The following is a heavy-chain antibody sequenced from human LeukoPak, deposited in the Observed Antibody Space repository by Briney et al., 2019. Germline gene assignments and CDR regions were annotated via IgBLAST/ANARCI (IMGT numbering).Heavy chain of an antibody. J-gene: IGHJ4*01. Sequence: ETRSLTCTVSGGSVSSGSYYWSWIRQPPGKGLEWMAYIHSSGSTYYNPSLWSRLTASVDTSKNQFSLNVRSVTAADTAVYYCAKVASGVAKFDYWGPGNL. CDR3: AKVASGVAKFDY. V-gene: IGHV4-61*01. CDR2: IHSSGST. D-gene: IGHD2-15*01. CDR1: GGSVSSGSYY.